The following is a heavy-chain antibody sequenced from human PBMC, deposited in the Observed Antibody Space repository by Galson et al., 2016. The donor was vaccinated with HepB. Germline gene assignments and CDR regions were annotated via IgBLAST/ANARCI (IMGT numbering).Heavy chain of an antibody. CDR3: VKEGVRLYYFDN. CDR2: ISYDGSNK. CDR1: GFNFWSYG. J-gene: IGHJ4*02. D-gene: IGHD2/OR15-2a*01. Sequence: SLRLSCAASGFNFWSYGMHWVRQAPGKGLEWVAVISYDGSNKYYADSVKGRFTISRDNSKNMVYLQGDSLRADDTAVYYCVKEGVRLYYFDNWGQGTLVTVSS. V-gene: IGHV3-30*18.